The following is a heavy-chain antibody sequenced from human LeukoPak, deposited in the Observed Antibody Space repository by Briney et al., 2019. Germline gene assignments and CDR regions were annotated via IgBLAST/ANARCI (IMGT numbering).Heavy chain of an antibody. V-gene: IGHV4-59*02. CDR1: GDSVSGYY. D-gene: IGHD1-26*01. J-gene: IGHJ6*03. CDR2: THHSGNT. Sequence: SETLSLTCIVSGDSVSGYYWNWIRQPPGKGLEWIGYTHHSGNTLYNPSLKSRVTISVDTSKNQFSLKLSSVTAADTAVYYCARAPGGSYYGYYYYMDVWGKGTTVTVSS. CDR3: ARAPGGSYYGYYYYMDV.